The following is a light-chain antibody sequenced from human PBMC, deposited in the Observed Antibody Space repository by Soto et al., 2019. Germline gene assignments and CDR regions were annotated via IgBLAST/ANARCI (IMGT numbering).Light chain of an antibody. CDR2: DVS. CDR1: SSDVGGYSH. Sequence: QSVLTQPASVSGSPGQSISISCTGTSSDVGGYSHVSWYQQHPGKAPKVMIYDVSNRPSGVSNRFSGSKSGNTAFLTISGLQAEDEADFYCSAFTGRNTYVFGTGTKVTVL. J-gene: IGLJ1*01. CDR3: SAFTGRNTYV. V-gene: IGLV2-14*03.